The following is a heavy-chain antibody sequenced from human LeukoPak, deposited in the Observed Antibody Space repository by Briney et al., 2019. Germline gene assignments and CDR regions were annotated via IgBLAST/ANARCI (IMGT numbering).Heavy chain of an antibody. CDR1: GGSISNYF. CDR3: ARIRSGYYYYFDY. CDR2: IYYSGAT. V-gene: IGHV4-59*01. D-gene: IGHD3-22*01. J-gene: IGHJ4*02. Sequence: SETLSLTCTVSGGSISNYFWSWVRQPPGKGLEWIGYIYYSGATNYSPSLRSRLTISVDTSKDQLYMTLNSVTAADTAVYYCARIRSGYYYYFDYWGQGTLVTVSS.